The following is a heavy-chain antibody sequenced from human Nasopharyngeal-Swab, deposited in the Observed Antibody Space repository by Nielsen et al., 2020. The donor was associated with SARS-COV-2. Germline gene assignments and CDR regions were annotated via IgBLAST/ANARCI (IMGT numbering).Heavy chain of an antibody. CDR2: IYYSGST. D-gene: IGHD3-3*01. Sequence: WIRQPPGKGLEWIGYIYYSGSTNYNPSLKSRVTISVDTSKNQSSLKLSSVTAADTAVYYCARGGAEYYDFWSGYYVFDYWGQGTLVTVSS. V-gene: IGHV4-59*01. CDR3: ARGGAEYYDFWSGYYVFDY. J-gene: IGHJ4*02.